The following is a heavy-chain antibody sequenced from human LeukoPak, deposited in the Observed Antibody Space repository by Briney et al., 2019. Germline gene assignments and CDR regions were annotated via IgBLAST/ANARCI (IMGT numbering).Heavy chain of an antibody. CDR2: INAGNGNT. CDR3: ARARWTSTVTTYYLDY. V-gene: IGHV1-3*01. Sequence: GASVKVSCKASGYTFTSYAIRWVRQAPGQRLEWMGWINAGNGNTKYSQNFQGRVTITRDTSASTAYMDLSSLRSEDTAVYYCARARWTSTVTTYYLDYWGQGTLVTVSS. J-gene: IGHJ4*02. CDR1: GYTFTSYA. D-gene: IGHD4-17*01.